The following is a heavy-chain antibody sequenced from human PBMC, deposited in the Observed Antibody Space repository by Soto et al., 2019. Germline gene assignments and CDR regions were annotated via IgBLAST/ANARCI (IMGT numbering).Heavy chain of an antibody. J-gene: IGHJ4*02. V-gene: IGHV3-21*01. CDR3: ASSGDNWNYAFDY. Sequence: EVQLVESGGGLVKPGGSLRLSCAASGFTFSSYSMNWVRQAPGKGLEWVSSISSSSSYIYYADSVKGRFTISRDNAKNSLYLQMNSLRAEDTAVYYCASSGDNWNYAFDYWGQGTLVTVSS. D-gene: IGHD1-7*01. CDR2: ISSSSSYI. CDR1: GFTFSSYS.